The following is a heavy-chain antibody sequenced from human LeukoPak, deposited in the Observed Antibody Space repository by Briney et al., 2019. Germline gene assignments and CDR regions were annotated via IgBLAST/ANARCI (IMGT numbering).Heavy chain of an antibody. Sequence: GGSLRLSCAASGFTFSTYGMSWVRQAPGKGLEWVSAISGSGGSRYYADSVKGRFPISRDNSKNMLYLQMNSLGAEDTAVYYCAKEADSSVWFWYFDLWGRGTLVTVSS. CDR3: AKEADSSVWFWYFDL. V-gene: IGHV3-23*01. CDR1: GFTFSTYG. D-gene: IGHD6-19*01. J-gene: IGHJ2*01. CDR2: ISGSGGSR.